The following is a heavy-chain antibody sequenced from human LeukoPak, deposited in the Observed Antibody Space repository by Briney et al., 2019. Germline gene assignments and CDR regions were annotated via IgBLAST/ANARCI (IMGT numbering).Heavy chain of an antibody. Sequence: PGGSLRLSCAASGFTFSSDWMHWARQAPGKGLVWVSRISTDGSSTYSADSVKGRFTISRDNTKNTLYLQMNSLRAEDTALYYCAKDLTGSLVGAFDYWGQGTLVTVSS. CDR1: GFTFSSDW. V-gene: IGHV3-74*01. J-gene: IGHJ4*02. D-gene: IGHD1-26*01. CDR3: AKDLTGSLVGAFDY. CDR2: ISTDGSST.